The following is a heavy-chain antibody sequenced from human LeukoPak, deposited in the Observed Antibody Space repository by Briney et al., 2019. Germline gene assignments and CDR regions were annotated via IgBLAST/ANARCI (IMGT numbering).Heavy chain of an antibody. J-gene: IGHJ4*02. D-gene: IGHD3-10*01. CDR3: ARVGQWFGELYYFDS. V-gene: IGHV3-20*01. Sequence: GGSLRLSCAASGFTFDDHGMSWVRQAPGKGLEWVSGIDWNGGTTGYVDSVKGRFTISRDNAKNSLYLQMNSLRAEDTALYHCARVGQWFGELYYFDSWGPGTLVTVSS. CDR2: IDWNGGTT. CDR1: GFTFDDHG.